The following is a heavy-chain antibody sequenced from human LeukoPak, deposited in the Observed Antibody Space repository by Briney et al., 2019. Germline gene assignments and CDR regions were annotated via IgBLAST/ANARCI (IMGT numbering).Heavy chain of an antibody. CDR3: ARGRYDSGGLYLDY. J-gene: IGHJ4*02. V-gene: IGHV4-34*01. CDR2: IYHSGST. D-gene: IGHD3-22*01. Sequence: KLSETLSLTCAVYGGSFSGYYWTWIRQPPGKGLEWIGEIYHSGSTNYNPSLKGRVTISLDTSKNQFSLKLNSVAAADTAVYYCARGRYDSGGLYLDYWGQGTLVTVSS. CDR1: GGSFSGYY.